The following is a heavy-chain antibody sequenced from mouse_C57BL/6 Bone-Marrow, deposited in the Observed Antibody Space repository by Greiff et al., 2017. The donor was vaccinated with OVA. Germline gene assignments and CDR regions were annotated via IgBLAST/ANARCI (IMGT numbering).Heavy chain of an antibody. CDR2: IDPSDSYI. CDR1: GYTFTSYW. V-gene: IGHV1-69*01. J-gene: IGHJ2*01. Sequence: QVQLQQPGAELVMPGASVKLSCKASGYTFTSYWMHWVQQRPGQRLEWIGEIDPSDSYINYNQTLKGTSTLTVDKASNTAYMQLSSLTSEDAAVYYCARDGFCYWGQGTTLTVSS. D-gene: IGHD2-3*01. CDR3: ARDGFCY.